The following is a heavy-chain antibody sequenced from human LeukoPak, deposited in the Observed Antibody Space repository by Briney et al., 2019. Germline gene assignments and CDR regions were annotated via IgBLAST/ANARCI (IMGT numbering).Heavy chain of an antibody. CDR2: IHHTGST. Sequence: SETLSLTCTDSGGSISSYYWSWIRQPPGKGLEWIGYIHHTGSTYYNPSLKSRVTISVDRSKNQFSLKLSSVTAADTAVYYCARVGRRYCSSTSCGHYYYYGMDVWGQGTTVTVSS. J-gene: IGHJ6*02. CDR3: ARVGRRYCSSTSCGHYYYYGMDV. D-gene: IGHD2-2*01. V-gene: IGHV4-59*12. CDR1: GGSISSYY.